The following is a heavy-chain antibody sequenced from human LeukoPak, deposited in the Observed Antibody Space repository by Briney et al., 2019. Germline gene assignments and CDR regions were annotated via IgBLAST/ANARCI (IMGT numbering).Heavy chain of an antibody. J-gene: IGHJ6*03. D-gene: IGHD6-6*01. CDR1: GASISSGSYY. CDR2: IYTSGST. CDR3: ARGESSSSFLYYYYYYMDV. Sequence: SETLSLTCTVSGASISSGSYYWSWIRQPAGQVLEWIGRIYTSGSTNYNPSLKSRVTISVDTSKNQFSLKLSSVTAADTAVYYCARGESSSSFLYYYYYYMDVWGKGTTVTVSS. V-gene: IGHV4-61*02.